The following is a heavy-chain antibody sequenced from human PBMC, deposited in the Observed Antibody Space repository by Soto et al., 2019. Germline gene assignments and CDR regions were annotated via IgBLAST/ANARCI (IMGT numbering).Heavy chain of an antibody. D-gene: IGHD3-16*02. CDR3: AREGDYVWGSYRYTEGFGYYYYGMDV. J-gene: IGHJ6*02. CDR1: GFTFSSYG. Sequence: GGSLRLSCAASGFTFSSYGMHWVRQAPGKGLEWVAVISYDGSNKYYADSVKGRFTISRDNSKNTLYLQMNSLRAEDTAVYYCAREGDYVWGSYRYTEGFGYYYYGMDVWGQGTTVTVSS. V-gene: IGHV3-30*03. CDR2: ISYDGSNK.